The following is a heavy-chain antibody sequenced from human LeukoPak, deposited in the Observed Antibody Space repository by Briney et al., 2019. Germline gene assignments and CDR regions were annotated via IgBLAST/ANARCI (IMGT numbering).Heavy chain of an antibody. CDR3: ARVRSRDGYLYFDY. V-gene: IGHV4-59*01. CDR2: IYYSGST. D-gene: IGHD5-24*01. J-gene: IGHJ4*02. Sequence: SETLSLTCTVSGGSLSRYYCSSIRQPPGEGLEWGGYIYYSGSTNYNPSLKSRVTISVDTSKNQFSLKLSSVAAADTAVYYCARVRSRDGYLYFDYWGQRTLVTVSS. CDR1: GGSLSRYY.